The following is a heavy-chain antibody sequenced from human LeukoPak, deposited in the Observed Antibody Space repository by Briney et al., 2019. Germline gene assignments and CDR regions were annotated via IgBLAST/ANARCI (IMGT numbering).Heavy chain of an antibody. D-gene: IGHD3-3*01. CDR1: GGSISSSSYY. Sequence: SETLSLXCTVSGGSISSSSYYWGWIRQPPGKGLEWIGSIYYSGITYYNPSLKSRVTISVDTSKNQFSLKLSPVTAADTAVYYCARRSVWSGYFDYWGQGTLVTVSS. J-gene: IGHJ4*02. V-gene: IGHV4-39*01. CDR2: IYYSGIT. CDR3: ARRSVWSGYFDY.